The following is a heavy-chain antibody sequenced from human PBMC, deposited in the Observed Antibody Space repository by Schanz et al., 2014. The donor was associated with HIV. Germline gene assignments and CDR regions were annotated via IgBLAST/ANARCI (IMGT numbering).Heavy chain of an antibody. CDR3: AKGIMGATEYYYGMDV. CDR2: ISWNRGRL. CDR1: GFSLEDYA. D-gene: IGHD1-26*01. V-gene: IGHV3-9*01. Sequence: VQLVESGGGLVKPGGCLRLSCAASGFSLEDYAMHWVRQAPGKGLEWVSGISWNRGRLGYGDAVKGRFTVSRDNANNFLYLQMNDLRVEDTAVYYCAKGIMGATEYYYGMDVWGQGTTVIVSS. J-gene: IGHJ6*02.